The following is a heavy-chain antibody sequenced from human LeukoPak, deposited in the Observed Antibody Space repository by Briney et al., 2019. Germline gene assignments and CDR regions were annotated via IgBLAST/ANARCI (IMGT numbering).Heavy chain of an antibody. V-gene: IGHV3-13*01. D-gene: IGHD3/OR15-3a*01. J-gene: IGHJ6*02. Sequence: PGGSLRLSCAASGFTFSSYDMHWVRQATGGGREWVSAIGTAGDTYYPGSVKGRFTISRENAKNSLYLQMNSLRAGDTAVYYCARSPPFFDGYYGMDVWGQGTTVTLSS. CDR1: GFTFSSYD. CDR2: IGTAGDT. CDR3: ARSPPFFDGYYGMDV.